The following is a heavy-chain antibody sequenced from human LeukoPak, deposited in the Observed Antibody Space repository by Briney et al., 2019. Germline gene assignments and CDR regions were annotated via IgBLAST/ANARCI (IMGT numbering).Heavy chain of an antibody. CDR1: GFTFSSYS. V-gene: IGHV3-21*01. J-gene: IGHJ6*03. D-gene: IGHD3-10*01. Sequence: GGSLRLSCAASGFTFSSYSMNWVRQAPGKGLEWVSSISSSSSYIYYADSVKGRFTISKDNAKNSLYLQMNSLRAEDTAVYYCARKQEWFGSYFRAYYYYYMDVWGKGTTVTISS. CDR3: ARKQEWFGSYFRAYYYYYMDV. CDR2: ISSSSSYI.